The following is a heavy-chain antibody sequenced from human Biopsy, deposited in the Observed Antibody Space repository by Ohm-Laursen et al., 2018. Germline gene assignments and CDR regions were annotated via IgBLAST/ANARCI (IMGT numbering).Heavy chain of an antibody. D-gene: IGHD3-16*01. CDR2: ISPNSGGT. V-gene: IGHV1-2*02. Sequence: ASVKVSCKSSGYAVNDYFLHWLRQAPGQGPEWMGWISPNSGGTNYAQKFQGRVTMTTDTSTSTVYLELRRLISDDTAVYYCARDIMNRIAGLVARSDVFDVWGQGTLVTV. CDR1: GYAVNDYF. CDR3: ARDIMNRIAGLVARSDVFDV. J-gene: IGHJ3*01.